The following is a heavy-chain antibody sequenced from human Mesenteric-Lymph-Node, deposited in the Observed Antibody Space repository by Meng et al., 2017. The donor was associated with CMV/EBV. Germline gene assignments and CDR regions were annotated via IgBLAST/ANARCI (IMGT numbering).Heavy chain of an antibody. CDR3: ASRRGDY. J-gene: IGHJ4*02. CDR2: VSDSGGST. Sequence: GESLKISCAASGLTFSSYAMSWVRQAPEKGLEWDSTVSDSGGSTYYADSVKGRFTISRDNSKNTLSLQMNSLRVEDTAVYYCASRRGDYWGQGTLVTVSS. V-gene: IGHV3-23*01. D-gene: IGHD1-14*01. CDR1: GLTFSSYA.